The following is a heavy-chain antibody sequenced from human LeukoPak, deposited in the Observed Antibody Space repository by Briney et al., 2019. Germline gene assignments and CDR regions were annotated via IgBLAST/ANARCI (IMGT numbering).Heavy chain of an antibody. CDR3: ARDEGAFDI. J-gene: IGHJ3*02. CDR2: ISSTSSTI. CDR1: GFTFSIYY. V-gene: IGHV3-48*01. Sequence: PGGSLRLSCAASGFTFSIYYMNWVRQAPGKGLEWVSYISSTSSTIYFADSVKGRFTISRGNAKNSLYLQMSSLRAEDTAVYYCARDEGAFDIWGQGTMVTVSS.